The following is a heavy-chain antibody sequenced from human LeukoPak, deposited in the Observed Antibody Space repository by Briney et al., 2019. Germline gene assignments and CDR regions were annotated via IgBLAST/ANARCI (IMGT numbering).Heavy chain of an antibody. V-gene: IGHV3-30*03. D-gene: IGHD3-10*01. Sequence: GGSLRLSCAASGFTFSSYGMHWVRQAPGKGLEWVAVISYGGSNKYYADSVKGRFTISRDNSRNTLYLQMNSLRAEDTAVYYCARDWGSGSYFQFDYWGQGTLVTVSS. J-gene: IGHJ4*02. CDR3: ARDWGSGSYFQFDY. CDR2: ISYGGSNK. CDR1: GFTFSSYG.